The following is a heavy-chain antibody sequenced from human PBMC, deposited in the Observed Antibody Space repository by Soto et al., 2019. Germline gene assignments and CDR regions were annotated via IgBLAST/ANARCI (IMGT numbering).Heavy chain of an antibody. CDR1: GYTFTSYY. J-gene: IGHJ6*02. D-gene: IGHD6-13*01. CDR3: ASSPIAAAGTDYYYGMDV. V-gene: IGHV1-8*01. Sequence: ASFKVSCEASGYTFTSYYINWVRQATVQGLDWMGWMNPNSGNTGYAQKFQGRVTMTRNTSISTAYMELSSLRSEDTAVYDCASSPIAAAGTDYYYGMDVWGQGTTVTVSS. CDR2: MNPNSGNT.